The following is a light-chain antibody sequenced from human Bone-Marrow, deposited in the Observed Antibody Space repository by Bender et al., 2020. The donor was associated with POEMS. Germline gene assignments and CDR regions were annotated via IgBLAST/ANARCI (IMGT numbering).Light chain of an antibody. CDR3: STWDDRLNAWL. CDR2: AED. Sequence: QSVLTQPPSASGTPGQRVTISCSGVSIVRNPINWYQQLPVTAPRSVIYAEDRRPSGVPNRFSASKSGSSASLAISGLQSEDAADYYCSTWDDRLNAWLFGGGTKLTVL. J-gene: IGLJ3*02. CDR1: SIVRNP. V-gene: IGLV1-44*01.